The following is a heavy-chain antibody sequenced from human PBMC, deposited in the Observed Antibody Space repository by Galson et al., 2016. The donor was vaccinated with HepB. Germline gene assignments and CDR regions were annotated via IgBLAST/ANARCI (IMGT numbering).Heavy chain of an antibody. D-gene: IGHD3-10*01. Sequence: SLRLSCADSGFTFGNYWMLWVRQAPGKGLVWVSRINPDGSITDYADFVKGRFTISRDNAKNMLYLQMNSLSAEDTAIYFCFCYYHSVSYALVDYWGQGTLVTVSS. CDR1: GFTFGNYW. CDR3: FCYYHSVSYALVDY. V-gene: IGHV3-74*01. CDR2: INPDGSIT. J-gene: IGHJ4*02.